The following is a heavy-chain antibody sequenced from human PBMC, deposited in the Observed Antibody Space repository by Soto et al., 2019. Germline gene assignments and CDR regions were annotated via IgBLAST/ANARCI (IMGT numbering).Heavy chain of an antibody. D-gene: IGHD1-26*01. V-gene: IGHV1-69*13. CDR3: ARFLVVGAHFDY. Sequence: GASVKVSCKASGGTFSSYAISWVRQAPGQGLEWMGGIIPIFGTANYAQKFQGRVTITADESTSTAYMELSSLRSEDTAVYYCARFLVVGAHFDYWGQGTLVTVSS. CDR2: IIPIFGTA. J-gene: IGHJ4*02. CDR1: GGTFSSYA.